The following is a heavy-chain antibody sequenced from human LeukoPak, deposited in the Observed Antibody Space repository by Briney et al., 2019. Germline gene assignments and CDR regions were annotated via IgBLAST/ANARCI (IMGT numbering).Heavy chain of an antibody. Sequence: GGSLRLSCAASGFPFSSYSMNWVRQAPGKGLEWVSSISTSSSYIYYADSVKGRFTISRDNARNSLYLEMNSLRAEDTAVYYCARGGVLYYYYIDVWGKGTTVTVSS. D-gene: IGHD3-3*01. CDR2: ISTSSSYI. J-gene: IGHJ6*03. CDR1: GFPFSSYS. CDR3: ARGGVLYYYYIDV. V-gene: IGHV3-21*01.